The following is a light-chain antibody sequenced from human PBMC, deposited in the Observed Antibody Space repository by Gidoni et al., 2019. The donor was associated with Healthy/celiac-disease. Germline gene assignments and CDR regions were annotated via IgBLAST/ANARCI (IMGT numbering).Light chain of an antibody. V-gene: IGKV1-5*03. CDR1: QSISSW. J-gene: IGKJ1*01. CDR3: QQYNSYPWT. Sequence: RVTITCRASQSISSWLAWYQQKPGKAPKLLIYKASSLESGVPSRFSGSGSGTEFTLTISSLQPDDFATYYCQQYNSYPWTFGLGTKVEIK. CDR2: KAS.